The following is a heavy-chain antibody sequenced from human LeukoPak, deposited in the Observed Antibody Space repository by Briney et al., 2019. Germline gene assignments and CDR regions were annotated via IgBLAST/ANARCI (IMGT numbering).Heavy chain of an antibody. J-gene: IGHJ4*02. V-gene: IGHV3-23*01. D-gene: IGHD3-10*01. CDR2: ITVSGGST. Sequence: GGSLRLSCAASGFTFSSYAMSWVRQAPGKGLEWVSTITVSGGSTYYADSVKGRFTISRDNSKNTLYLQMSSLRAEDTAVYYCAKDTGIQGYFDYWGEGALVTVSS. CDR1: GFTFSSYA. CDR3: AKDTGIQGYFDY.